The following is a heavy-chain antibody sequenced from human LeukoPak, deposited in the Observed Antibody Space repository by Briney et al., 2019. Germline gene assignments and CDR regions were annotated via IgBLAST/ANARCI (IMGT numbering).Heavy chain of an antibody. CDR2: ISSSSKTI. CDR3: ARDPGGYDGFAFDI. V-gene: IGHV3-48*02. CDR1: GFTFSTYS. D-gene: IGHD5-12*01. Sequence: GGSLRLSCAASGFTFSTYSMNWVRRAPGKGLEWVSYISSSSKTIYYRDSVKGRFTISRDNAKKSVYLQMNSLRDEDTAVYYCARDPGGYDGFAFDIWGQGTMVTVSS. J-gene: IGHJ3*02.